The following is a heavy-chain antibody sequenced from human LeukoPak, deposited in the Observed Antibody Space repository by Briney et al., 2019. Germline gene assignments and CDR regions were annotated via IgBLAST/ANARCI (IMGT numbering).Heavy chain of an antibody. J-gene: IGHJ4*02. CDR2: INPNSGGT. V-gene: IGHV1-2*02. D-gene: IGHD3-22*01. CDR1: GYTFTGYY. CDR3: ARSHYDSSGYYSLYYFDY. Sequence: ASVKVSCKASGYTFTGYYMHWVRQAPGQGLEWMGWINPNSGGTNYAQKFQGRVTMTRDTSISTAYMELSRLRSDGTAVYYCARSHYDSSGYYSLYYFDYWGQGTLVTVSS.